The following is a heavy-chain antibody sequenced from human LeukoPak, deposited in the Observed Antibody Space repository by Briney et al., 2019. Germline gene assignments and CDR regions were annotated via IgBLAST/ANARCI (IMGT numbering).Heavy chain of an antibody. Sequence: PGGSLRLSCAASGFTFSSYGMHWVRQAPGKGLEWVAFIRYDGSNKYYADSVKGRFTISRDNSKNTLYLQMNSLRAEDTAVYYCAKDGTRWSSWSHIDYWGQGTLVTVSS. CDR3: AKDGTRWSSWSHIDY. CDR2: IRYDGSNK. V-gene: IGHV3-30*02. J-gene: IGHJ4*02. CDR1: GFTFSSYG. D-gene: IGHD6-13*01.